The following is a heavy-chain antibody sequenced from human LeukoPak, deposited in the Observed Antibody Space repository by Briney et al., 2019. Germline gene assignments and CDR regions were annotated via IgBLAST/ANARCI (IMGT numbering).Heavy chain of an antibody. CDR1: GFTISTYW. CDR2: IKYDESEK. D-gene: IGHD2-8*01. CDR3: TRDLAGVLDY. J-gene: IGHJ4*02. Sequence: GESLRLSCAASGFTISTYWMAWVGQALGKGLEWVANIKYDESEKYYVDSVKGRFTISRDNARNSLFLQMNSLRAEDTAVYYCTRDLAGVLDYWGRGTPVTVSS. V-gene: IGHV3-7*01.